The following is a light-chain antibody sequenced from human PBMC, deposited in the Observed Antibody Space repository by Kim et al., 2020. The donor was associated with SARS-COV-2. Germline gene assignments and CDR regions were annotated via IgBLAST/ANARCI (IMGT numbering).Light chain of an antibody. J-gene: IGLJ3*02. CDR2: QDS. CDR1: KLGDKY. Sequence: VSPGQTASITCSGDKLGDKYACWYQQKPDQSPVLVIYQDSKRPSGIPERFSGSNSGNTATLTISGTQAMDEADYYCQAWDSSTGEVFGGGTQLTVL. CDR3: QAWDSSTGEV. V-gene: IGLV3-1*01.